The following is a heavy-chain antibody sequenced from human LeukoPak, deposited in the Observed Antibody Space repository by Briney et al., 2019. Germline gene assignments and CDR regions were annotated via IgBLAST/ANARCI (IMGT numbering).Heavy chain of an antibody. CDR1: GGTFSSYA. CDR3: ARAGTTYGYYYMDV. J-gene: IGHJ6*03. D-gene: IGHD1-1*01. Sequence: SVKVSCKTSGGTFSSYAISWVRQAPGQGLELMGGIIPIFGTTNYSQKFQGRVTITADESTSTTYTELSSLRSEDTAVYYCARAGTTYGYYYMDVWGKGTTVTISS. CDR2: IIPIFGTT. V-gene: IGHV1-69*13.